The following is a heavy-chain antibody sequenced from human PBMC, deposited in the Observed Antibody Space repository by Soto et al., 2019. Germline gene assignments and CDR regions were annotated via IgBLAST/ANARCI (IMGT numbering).Heavy chain of an antibody. D-gene: IGHD6-19*01. J-gene: IGHJ4*02. Sequence: PGGSLRLSCAASGFTFSSYAMSWVRQAPGKGLEWVSAISGSGGSTYYADSVKGRFTISRDNSKNTLYLQMNSLRAEDTAVYYCAKDGSGWPLGGHYYFDYWGQGTLVTVSS. CDR2: ISGSGGST. CDR3: AKDGSGWPLGGHYYFDY. CDR1: GFTFSSYA. V-gene: IGHV3-23*01.